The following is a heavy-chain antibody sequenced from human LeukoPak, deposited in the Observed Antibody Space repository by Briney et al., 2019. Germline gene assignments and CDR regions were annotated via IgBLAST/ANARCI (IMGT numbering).Heavy chain of an antibody. CDR2: IKSKADGGTT. Sequence: GGSLRPSCAASAFTFTNAWVSWVRQAPGKGLEWVGRIKSKADGGTTDYAAPVKGRFTISRDDSENTVSLQINSLETEDTAVYYCTARRTGWYDYWGQGTLVTVSS. V-gene: IGHV3-15*01. J-gene: IGHJ4*02. CDR1: AFTFTNAW. D-gene: IGHD6-19*01. CDR3: TARRTGWYDY.